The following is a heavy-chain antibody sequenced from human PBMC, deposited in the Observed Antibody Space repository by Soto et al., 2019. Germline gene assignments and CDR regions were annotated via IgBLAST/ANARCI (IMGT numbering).Heavy chain of an antibody. CDR1: GFTVSSNY. CDR3: ARDDEEPDYGDKTDYYYYMDV. J-gene: IGHJ6*03. D-gene: IGHD4-17*01. Sequence: GGSLRLSCAASGFTVSSNYMSWVRQAPGKGLEWVSVIYSGGSTYYADSVKGRFTISRDNSKNTLYLQMNSLRAEDTAVYYCARDDEEPDYGDKTDYYYYMDVWGKGTTVTVSS. V-gene: IGHV3-66*01. CDR2: IYSGGST.